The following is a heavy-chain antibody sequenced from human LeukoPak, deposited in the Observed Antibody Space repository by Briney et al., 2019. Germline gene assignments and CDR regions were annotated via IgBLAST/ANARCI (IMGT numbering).Heavy chain of an antibody. V-gene: IGHV1-2*06. CDR1: GYTFTGYY. Sequence: GASVKVSCKXSGYTFTGYYMHWVRQAPGQGLEWMGRINPNSGGTNYAQKFQGRVTMTRDTSISTAYMELSRLRSDDTAVYYCARGPSRLYSSSWSSDYWGQGTLVTVSS. CDR3: ARGPSRLYSSSWSSDY. J-gene: IGHJ4*02. D-gene: IGHD6-13*01. CDR2: INPNSGGT.